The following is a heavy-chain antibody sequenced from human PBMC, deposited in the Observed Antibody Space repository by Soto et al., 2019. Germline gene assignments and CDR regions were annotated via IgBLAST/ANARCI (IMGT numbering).Heavy chain of an antibody. V-gene: IGHV3-30*18. Sequence: QVQLVESGGGVVQPGRSLRLSCAASGFTFSSYGMHWVRQAPGKGLEWVAVISYDGSNKYYADSVKGRFTISRDNSKNTLYLQMNSLRAEDTAVYYCAKDRNSGWYVGVGYWGQGTRVTVSS. J-gene: IGHJ4*02. CDR2: ISYDGSNK. CDR3: AKDRNSGWYVGVGY. D-gene: IGHD6-19*01. CDR1: GFTFSSYG.